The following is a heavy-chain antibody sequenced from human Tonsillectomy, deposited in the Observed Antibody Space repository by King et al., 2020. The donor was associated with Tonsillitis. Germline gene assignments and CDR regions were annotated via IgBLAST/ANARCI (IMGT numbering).Heavy chain of an antibody. V-gene: IGHV1-2*02. CDR3: AKVGHGDWCSFDY. Sequence: QLVQSGAEVKQPGASVKVSCKASGYTFSDYYMHWVRQAPGQGLEWMGWINPDTGATRYSQKFQGRVTMTSDTSISTAYMEVSRLRSDDTALYYCAKVGHGDWCSFDYWGQGTLVTVSS. J-gene: IGHJ4*02. CDR2: INPDTGAT. CDR1: GYTFSDYY. D-gene: IGHD2-21*02.